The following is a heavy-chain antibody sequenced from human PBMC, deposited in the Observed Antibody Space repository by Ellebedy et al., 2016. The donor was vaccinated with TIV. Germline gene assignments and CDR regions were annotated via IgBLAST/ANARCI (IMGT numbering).Heavy chain of an antibody. J-gene: IGHJ4*02. V-gene: IGHV4-4*01. CDR3: ARGGDWLFDY. CDR2: IHHTKGT. D-gene: IGHD2-21*02. CDR1: DDSISRDKW. Sequence: MPGGSLRLSCGVSDDSISRDKWWTWVRQAPGRALEWIGEIHHTKGTNYNPSLKSRVSMSVDKSKNHFSLNINSVTAADKAVYFCARGGDWLFDYWGQGILVTVSS.